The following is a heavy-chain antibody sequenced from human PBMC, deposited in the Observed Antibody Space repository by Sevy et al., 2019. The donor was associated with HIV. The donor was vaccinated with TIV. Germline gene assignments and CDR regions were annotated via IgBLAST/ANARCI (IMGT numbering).Heavy chain of an antibody. J-gene: IGHJ5*02. V-gene: IGHV1-46*01. Sequence: ASVKVSCKASGHTFTNDYMEWVPQAPGQGLEWMGRINTSGGTTTYAQKFQGRVTMTTDTSTSTGYMEVSSLGSEDTAIYYCASSSYGDYVGWFDPWGQGTQVTVSS. CDR3: ASSSYGDYVGWFDP. D-gene: IGHD4-17*01. CDR2: INTSGGTT. CDR1: GHTFTNDY.